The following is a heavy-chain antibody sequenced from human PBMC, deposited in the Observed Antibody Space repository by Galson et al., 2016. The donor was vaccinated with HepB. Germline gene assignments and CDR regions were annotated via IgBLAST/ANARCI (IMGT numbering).Heavy chain of an antibody. CDR3: ARHRRVSIDIQPATIDY. V-gene: IGHV4-30-2*03. CDR1: GFSLSTNGMC. Sequence: LVKPTQTLTLTCTFSGFSLSTNGMCVSWIRQPPGKGLEWIGEIDRRGSTYYNPSLKSRVTISGDTSKNQFSLKLNSVTAADTAVYYCARHRRVSIDIQPATIDYWGQGTLVSVSS. D-gene: IGHD1-1*01. CDR2: IDRRGST. J-gene: IGHJ4*02.